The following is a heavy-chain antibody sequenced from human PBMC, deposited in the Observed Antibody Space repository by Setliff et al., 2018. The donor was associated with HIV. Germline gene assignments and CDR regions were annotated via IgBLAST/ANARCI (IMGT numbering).Heavy chain of an antibody. CDR1: GGSISSYY. V-gene: IGHV4-4*08. D-gene: IGHD6-6*01. Sequence: PSETLSLTCTVSGGSISSYYWSWIRQPPGKGLEWIGYIYTSGSTNYNPSLKSRVTISVDTSKNQFSLKLSSVTATDTAVHYCARVGYSSSYYYYYMDVWGKGTTVTVSS. CDR2: IYTSGST. J-gene: IGHJ6*03. CDR3: ARVGYSSSYYYYYMDV.